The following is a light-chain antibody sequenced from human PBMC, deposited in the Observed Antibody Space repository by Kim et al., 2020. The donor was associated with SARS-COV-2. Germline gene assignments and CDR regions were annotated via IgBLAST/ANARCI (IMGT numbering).Light chain of an antibody. CDR3: QQYQTHPYT. CDR1: QSIYKY. Sequence: DIQMTQSPSTLSASVGDRVTITCRASQSIYKYLAWHQQKPGEPPKLLIYKASNVQSGTSSRFTGSGSGTEFTLTISSLQPDDFATYYCQQYQTHPYTFGQGTKLEI. V-gene: IGKV1-5*03. CDR2: KAS. J-gene: IGKJ2*01.